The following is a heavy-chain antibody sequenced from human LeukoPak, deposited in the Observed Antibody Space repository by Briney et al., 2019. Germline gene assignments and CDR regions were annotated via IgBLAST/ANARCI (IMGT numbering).Heavy chain of an antibody. CDR1: GGSISTYY. J-gene: IGHJ3*02. CDR2: MYYSGST. D-gene: IGHD3-10*01. Sequence: SETLSLTCTVSGGSISTYYWSWIRQPPGKGLEWIGYMYYSGSTNYNPSLKSRVTISVDTSKNQFSLKLSSVTAADSALYYCTRSDYSGSGTYTEFDAFDIWGRGTMVTVSS. CDR3: TRSDYSGSGTYTEFDAFDI. V-gene: IGHV4-59*01.